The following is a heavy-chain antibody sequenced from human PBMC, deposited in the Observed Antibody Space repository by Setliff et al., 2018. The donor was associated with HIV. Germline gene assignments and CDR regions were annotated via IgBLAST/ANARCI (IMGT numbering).Heavy chain of an antibody. Sequence: ETLSLTCTVSGASIGSSGDYWGWIRQPPGKGLEWIGTIYYHGSTNYNPSLKSRVTISIDTSKNQFSLRLTSVTAADTAVYYCAKSPGFSGYGGSGWGQGTLVTVSS. CDR3: AKSPGFSGYGGSG. D-gene: IGHD5-12*01. CDR2: IYYHGST. J-gene: IGHJ4*02. V-gene: IGHV4-39*07. CDR1: GASIGSSGDY.